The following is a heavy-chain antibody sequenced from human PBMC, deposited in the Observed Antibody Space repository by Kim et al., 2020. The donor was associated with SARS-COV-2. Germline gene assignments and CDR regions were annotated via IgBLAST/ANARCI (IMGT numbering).Heavy chain of an antibody. CDR2: NHSGST. V-gene: IGHV4-34*01. D-gene: IGHD2-2*01. Sequence: NHSGSTNYNPSLKSRVTFSVDTSKNQFSLKLRSVTAADTAVYFCARGPSTPWGEGTLVTVSS. J-gene: IGHJ5*02. CDR3: ARGPSTP.